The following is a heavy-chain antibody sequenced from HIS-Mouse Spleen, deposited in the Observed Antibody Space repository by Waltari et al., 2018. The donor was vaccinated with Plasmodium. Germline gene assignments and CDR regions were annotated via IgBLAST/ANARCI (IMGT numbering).Heavy chain of an antibody. V-gene: IGHV3-30-3*01. CDR3: ARDRRLAFDY. D-gene: IGHD2-15*01. CDR1: GFTFSSYA. Sequence: QVQLVESGGGVVQPGRSLRLSCAASGFTFSSYAMHWVREAPGKGLVWVAFISYDGSNKYYAYSVKGRFTISRDNSKNTLYLQMNSLRAEDTAVYYCARDRRLAFDYWGQGTLVTVSS. CDR2: ISYDGSNK. J-gene: IGHJ4*02.